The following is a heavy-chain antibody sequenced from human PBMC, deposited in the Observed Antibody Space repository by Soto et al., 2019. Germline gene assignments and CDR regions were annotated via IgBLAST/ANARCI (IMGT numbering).Heavy chain of an antibody. J-gene: IGHJ3*02. CDR3: AAYRADSSWYYRTVPDAFDI. V-gene: IGHV1-58*01. CDR2: IVVGSGNT. CDR1: GFTFTSSA. D-gene: IGHD6-13*01. Sequence: SVKVSCKASGFTFTSSAVQWVRQARGQRLEWIGWIVVGSGNTNYAQKFQERVTITRDMSTSTAYLELSSLRSEDTAVYYCAAYRADSSWYYRTVPDAFDIWGQGTMVTVSS.